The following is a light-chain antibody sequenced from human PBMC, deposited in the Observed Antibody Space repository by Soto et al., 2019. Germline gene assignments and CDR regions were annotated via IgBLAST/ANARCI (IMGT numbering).Light chain of an antibody. CDR1: QSVSSSY. CDR3: QHYGSPRT. CDR2: GAS. J-gene: IGKJ1*01. V-gene: IGKV3-20*01. Sequence: EIVLTQSPGTLSLSPGERATLSCRASQSVSSSYLAWYKQKPGQAPRLLIYGASSRATGIPDRFSGSGSGTDFTLTIRRLEPEDFAVDYCQHYGSPRTFGQGTKGDIK.